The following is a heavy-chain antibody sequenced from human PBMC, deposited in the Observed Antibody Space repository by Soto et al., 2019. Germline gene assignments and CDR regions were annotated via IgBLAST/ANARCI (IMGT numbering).Heavy chain of an antibody. CDR3: ARGGGVYYFDY. V-gene: IGHV4-61*01. CDR1: GGSVSSGSYY. J-gene: IGHJ4*02. D-gene: IGHD2-8*02. Sequence: ETLSLTCTVSGGSVSSGSYYWSWIRQPPGKGLECVGYIYYSGSTNYNPSLKSRVTISVDTSKNQFSLKLSSVTAADTAVYYCARGGGVYYFDYWGQGTLVTV. CDR2: IYYSGST.